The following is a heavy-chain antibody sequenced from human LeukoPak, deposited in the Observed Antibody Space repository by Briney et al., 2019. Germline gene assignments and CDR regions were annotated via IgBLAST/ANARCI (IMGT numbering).Heavy chain of an antibody. CDR1: GGSISSYH. Sequence: PSETLSLTCTVSGGSISSYHWSWIRQPPGKGLEWIGHIYYTGSTNYNPSLKSRFTISLDTSKNQFSLKLSSVTAADTAVYYCTRSLGVVIHGGMDVWGQGTTVTVSS. J-gene: IGHJ6*02. V-gene: IGHV4-59*01. D-gene: IGHD3-3*01. CDR3: TRSLGVVIHGGMDV. CDR2: IYYTGST.